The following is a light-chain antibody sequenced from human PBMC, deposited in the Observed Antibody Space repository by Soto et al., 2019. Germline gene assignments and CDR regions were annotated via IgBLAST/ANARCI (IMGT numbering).Light chain of an antibody. Sequence: EIVLPQSPDTLSLSPGERATLSCSTSQSVTYDQLAWYRPTPGQAPRLLSYGASGRADGIPHRFSGSGFGTDFTLTISKVEPEDFAVYYCQQYGTPRSVTFGQGTKVDIK. CDR3: QQYGTPRSVT. CDR2: GAS. J-gene: IGKJ1*01. V-gene: IGKV3-20*01. CDR1: QSVTYDQ.